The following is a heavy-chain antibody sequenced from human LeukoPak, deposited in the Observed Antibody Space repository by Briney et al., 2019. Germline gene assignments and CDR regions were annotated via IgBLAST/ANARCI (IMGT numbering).Heavy chain of an antibody. D-gene: IGHD6-13*01. V-gene: IGHV6-1*01. J-gene: IGHJ3*02. Sequence: SQTLSLTCAISGDGVSSNSAAWNWIRQSPSRGLEWLGRTYYRPKWYNDYAVSVKSRITINPDTSKNQFSLQLNSVTPEDTAVYYCATSSSQKGAFDIWGQGTMVTVSS. CDR2: TYYRPKWYN. CDR3: ATSSSQKGAFDI. CDR1: GDGVSSNSAA.